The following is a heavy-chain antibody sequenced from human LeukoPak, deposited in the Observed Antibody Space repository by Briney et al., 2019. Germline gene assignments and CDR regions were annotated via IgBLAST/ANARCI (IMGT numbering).Heavy chain of an antibody. CDR1: GFTFSSYA. J-gene: IGHJ6*04. V-gene: IGHV3-21*01. D-gene: IGHD3-10*02. CDR3: AELGITMIGGV. CDR2: ISSSSSYI. Sequence: GRSLRLSCAASGFTFSSYAMHWVRQAPGKGLEWVSSISSSSSYIYYADSVKGRFTISRDNAKNSLSLQMNSLRAEDTAVYYCAELGITMIGGVWGKGTTVTISS.